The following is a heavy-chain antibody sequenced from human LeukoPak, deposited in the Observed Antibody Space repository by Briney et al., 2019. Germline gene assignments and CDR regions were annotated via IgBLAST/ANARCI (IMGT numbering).Heavy chain of an antibody. D-gene: IGHD3-10*01. CDR1: GFTFSSYG. CDR2: IRYDGSNK. CDR3: AKDRRFRGVIIGAFDI. J-gene: IGHJ3*02. Sequence: GGSLRLSCAASGFTFSSYGMHWVRQAPGKGLEWVAFIRYDGSNKYYADSVKGRFTISRDNSKNTLYLQMNSLRAEDTAVYYCAKDRRFRGVIIGAFDIWGQGTMVTVSS. V-gene: IGHV3-30*02.